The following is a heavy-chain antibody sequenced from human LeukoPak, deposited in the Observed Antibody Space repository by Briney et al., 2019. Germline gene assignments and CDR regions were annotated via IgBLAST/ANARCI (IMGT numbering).Heavy chain of an antibody. CDR3: ARSNYYGLSDY. CDR1: GGSISPHY. V-gene: IGHV4-59*11. D-gene: IGHD3-10*01. Sequence: SGTLSLTCTVSGGSISPHYWSWIRQPPGKGLEWIGYIYYGGTTNINPSLKSRVTILVDTSKNQFSLKLSSVTAADTAVYYCARSNYYGLSDYWGQGTLVTVSS. CDR2: IYYGGTT. J-gene: IGHJ4*02.